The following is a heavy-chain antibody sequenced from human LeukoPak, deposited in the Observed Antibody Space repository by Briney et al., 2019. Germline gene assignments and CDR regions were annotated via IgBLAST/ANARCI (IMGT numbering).Heavy chain of an antibody. J-gene: IGHJ4*02. D-gene: IGHD3-22*01. V-gene: IGHV3-74*01. CDR2: INSDGSGT. CDR3: ACDRDYYDSSGYYNY. CDR1: GFTFSSYW. Sequence: GGSLRLSCAASGFTFSSYWMHWVRQAPGKGLVWVSRINSDGSGTIYADPVQGRFTISRDNAKNTLYLQMNSLGAEDTAVYYCACDRDYYDSSGYYNYWGQGTLVTVSS.